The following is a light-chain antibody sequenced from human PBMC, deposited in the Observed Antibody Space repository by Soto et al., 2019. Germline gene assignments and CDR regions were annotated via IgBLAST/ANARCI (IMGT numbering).Light chain of an antibody. CDR2: GAS. CDR1: QSVSSSY. J-gene: IGKJ1*01. V-gene: IGKV3-20*01. Sequence: ESVLTQSPGTLSLSPGERATLSCRASQSVSSSYLAWYQQKPGQAPRLLIYGASTRATGIPARFSGSGSGTDFTLTISRLEPEDFAVYYCQQYGTSPLWTFGQGTKVDIK. CDR3: QQYGTSPLWT.